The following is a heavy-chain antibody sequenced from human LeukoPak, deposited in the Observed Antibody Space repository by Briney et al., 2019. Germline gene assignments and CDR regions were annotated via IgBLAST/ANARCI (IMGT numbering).Heavy chain of an antibody. Sequence: PGGSLRLSCAASGFTFSSYSMNWVRQAPGKGLEWVSSISRTGSYIYYADSVKGRFTISRDNAKNSLYLQMNSLRAEDTAVYYCARVGWVLRYAFDIWGQGTMVTVSS. V-gene: IGHV3-21*01. D-gene: IGHD3-16*01. CDR1: GFTFSSYS. CDR2: ISRTGSYI. CDR3: ARVGWVLRYAFDI. J-gene: IGHJ3*02.